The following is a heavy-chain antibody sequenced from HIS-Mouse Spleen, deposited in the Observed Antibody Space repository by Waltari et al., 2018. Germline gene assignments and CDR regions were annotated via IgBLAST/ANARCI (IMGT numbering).Heavy chain of an antibody. D-gene: IGHD3-10*01. CDR3: ARGSDGGSGGDAFDI. J-gene: IGHJ3*02. V-gene: IGHV1-46*03. Sequence: QVQLVQSGAEVKKPGASLKVSCKASGYTFTSYYMPWVRQARGQGLEWRGIINPRGGSTSYAQKYQGRGTMSRDTSTSTVYRELSSLRSEDTAVYYCARGSDGGSGGDAFDIWGQGTMVTGSS. CDR2: INPRGGST. CDR1: GYTFTSYY.